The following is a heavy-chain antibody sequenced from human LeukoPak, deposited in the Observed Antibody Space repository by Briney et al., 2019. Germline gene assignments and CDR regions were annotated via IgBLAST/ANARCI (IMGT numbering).Heavy chain of an antibody. CDR2: IRYDGSNK. Sequence: PGGSLRLSCAASGFTFSSYGMHWVRQAPGKGLEWVAFIRYDGSNKYYADSVKGRFTISRDNSKNTLYLQMNSLRAEGTAVYYCAREVVPAAMGAFDIWGQGTMVTVSS. D-gene: IGHD2-2*01. CDR1: GFTFSSYG. CDR3: AREVVPAAMGAFDI. J-gene: IGHJ3*02. V-gene: IGHV3-30*02.